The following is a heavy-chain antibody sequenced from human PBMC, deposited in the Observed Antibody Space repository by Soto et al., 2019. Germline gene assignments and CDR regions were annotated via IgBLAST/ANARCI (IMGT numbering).Heavy chain of an antibody. CDR2: IYWNSARI. CDR3: IRERDAGGLHN. J-gene: IGHJ4*02. Sequence: EVRLVESGGGSVQPGMSLRLSCVGSAFNIPDRAMHGVRQAPGKGLEWVSGIYWNSARIDYADSVKGRFTISRDNAKNSLYLQMNSLRTEGTAFYYRIRERDAGGLHNWGQGTLVTVSS. V-gene: IGHV3-9*01. CDR1: AFNIPDRA. D-gene: IGHD2-21*01.